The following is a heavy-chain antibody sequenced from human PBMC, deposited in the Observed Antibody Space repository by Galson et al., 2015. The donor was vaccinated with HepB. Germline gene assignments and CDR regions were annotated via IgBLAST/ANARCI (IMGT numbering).Heavy chain of an antibody. CDR3: SKGDGNNFYDY. Sequence: SLRLSCAASGFTFSTYSMHWVCQAPGKGLEWVAAISTDGINKYFAHSVKGRFTISRDNSKNTVYLQMNSLRANDTAVYYCSKGDGNNFYDYWGQGTLVTVSS. CDR2: ISTDGINK. D-gene: IGHD5-24*01. J-gene: IGHJ4*02. CDR1: GFTFSTYS. V-gene: IGHV3-30*18.